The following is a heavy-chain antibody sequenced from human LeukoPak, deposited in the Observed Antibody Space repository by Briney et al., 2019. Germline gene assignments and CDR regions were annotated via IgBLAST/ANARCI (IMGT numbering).Heavy chain of an antibody. V-gene: IGHV3-33*01. J-gene: IGHJ4*02. D-gene: IGHD3-22*01. Sequence: GGSLRLSCEASGFTFSSYAMHWVRQAPGKGLEWVAVIWFDGSNKYYADSVKGRFTISRDNAKNSLYLQMNSLRAEDTAVYYCARQGTMIVNFDYWGQGTLVTVSS. CDR3: ARQGTMIVNFDY. CDR1: GFTFSSYA. CDR2: IWFDGSNK.